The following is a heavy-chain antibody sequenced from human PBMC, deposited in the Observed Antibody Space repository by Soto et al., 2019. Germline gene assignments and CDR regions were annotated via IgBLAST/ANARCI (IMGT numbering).Heavy chain of an antibody. J-gene: IGHJ4*02. Sequence: SVKVSCKASGGTFSSYAISWVRQAPGQGLEWMGGIIPIFGTANYAQKFQGRVTITADKSTSTAYMELSSLRSEDTAVYYCASTRSGTTGSRNIWFDYWGQGTLVTVSS. CDR1: GGTFSSYA. D-gene: IGHD1-1*01. V-gene: IGHV1-69*06. CDR3: ASTRSGTTGSRNIWFDY. CDR2: IIPIFGTA.